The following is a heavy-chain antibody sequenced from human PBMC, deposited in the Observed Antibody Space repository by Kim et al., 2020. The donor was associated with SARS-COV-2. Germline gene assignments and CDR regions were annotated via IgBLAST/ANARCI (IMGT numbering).Heavy chain of an antibody. J-gene: IGHJ4*02. CDR1: GFTFSSYS. CDR3: ALQDVDYYGSGNNLVNDY. V-gene: IGHV3-21*01. Sequence: GGSLRLSCAASGFTFSSYSMNWVRQAPGKGLEWVSSISSSSSYIYYADSVKGRFTISRDNAKNSLYLQMNSLRAEDTAVYYCALQDVDYYGSGNNLVNDYWGEGTLVTVSS. D-gene: IGHD3-10*01. CDR2: ISSSSSYI.